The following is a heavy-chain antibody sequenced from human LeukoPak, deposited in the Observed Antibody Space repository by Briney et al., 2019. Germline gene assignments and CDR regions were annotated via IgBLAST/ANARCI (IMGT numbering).Heavy chain of an antibody. CDR3: ARANPYNYYDSSGYYGSSYYYYGMDV. Sequence: GGSLRLSCAASGFTFSSYSMNWVRQAPGKGLEWVSSISSSSSYIYYADSVKGRFTISRDNAKNSLYLQMNSLRAEDTTVYYCARANPYNYYDSSGYYGSSYYYYGMDVWGQGTTVTVSS. J-gene: IGHJ6*02. D-gene: IGHD3-22*01. CDR1: GFTFSSYS. CDR2: ISSSSSYI. V-gene: IGHV3-21*01.